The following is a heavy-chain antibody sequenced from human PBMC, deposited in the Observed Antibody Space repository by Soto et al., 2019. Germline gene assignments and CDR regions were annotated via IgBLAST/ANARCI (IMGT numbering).Heavy chain of an antibody. CDR2: ISAYNGNT. CDR3: ARGRDYDILTGYITWFDP. J-gene: IGHJ5*02. V-gene: IGHV1-18*01. D-gene: IGHD3-9*01. CDR1: GYTFTSYG. Sequence: QVQLVQSGAEVKKPGASVKVSCKASGYTFTSYGISWVRQAPGQGLEWRGWISAYNGNTNYAQKLQGRVTMTTDTSTSTAYMELRSLRSDDTAVYYCARGRDYDILTGYITWFDPWCQGTLVTVSS.